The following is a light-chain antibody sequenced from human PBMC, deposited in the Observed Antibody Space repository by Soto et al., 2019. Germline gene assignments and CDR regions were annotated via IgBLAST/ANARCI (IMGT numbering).Light chain of an antibody. CDR3: QQYDNWRT. CDR2: DAS. V-gene: IGKV1-5*01. Sequence: DIQITQSPSTLSASVGDRVTITCRASQSISSWLAWYQQKPGKAPKLLIYDASSLESGVPSRFSGSGSGTEFTLTISSLQSEDFALYYCQQYDNWRTFGQGTKVDIK. J-gene: IGKJ1*01. CDR1: QSISSW.